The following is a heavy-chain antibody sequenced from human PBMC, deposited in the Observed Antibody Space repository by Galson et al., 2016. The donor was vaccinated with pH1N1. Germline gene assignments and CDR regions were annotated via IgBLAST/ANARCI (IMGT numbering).Heavy chain of an antibody. D-gene: IGHD3-16*01. J-gene: IGHJ4*02. Sequence: ETLSLTCSVSGGSISNTGYYWGWVRQPLGKGLEWIGTTYYNGSTYYNPSLRSRVTISVGTSKNQFSLRLSSVTAADTALYYCARVNYGWLDNWGQGNLVTVSS. CDR1: GGSISNTGYY. CDR2: TYYNGST. CDR3: ARVNYGWLDN. V-gene: IGHV4-39*01.